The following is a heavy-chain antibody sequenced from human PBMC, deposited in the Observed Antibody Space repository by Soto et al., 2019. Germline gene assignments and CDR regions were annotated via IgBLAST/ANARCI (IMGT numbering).Heavy chain of an antibody. Sequence: GGSLRLSCAASGFTFSSYAMSWVRQAPGKGLEWVSAISGSGGSTYYADSVKGRFTISRDNSKNTLYLQMNSLGAEDTAVYYCAKRRSVKTTGTDLRVYWGQGTLVTVSS. J-gene: IGHJ4*02. CDR3: AKRRSVKTTGTDLRVY. D-gene: IGHD1-1*01. CDR1: GFTFSSYA. V-gene: IGHV3-23*01. CDR2: ISGSGGST.